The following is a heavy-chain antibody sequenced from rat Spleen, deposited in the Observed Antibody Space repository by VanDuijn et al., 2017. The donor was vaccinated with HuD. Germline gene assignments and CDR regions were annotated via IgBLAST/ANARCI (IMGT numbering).Heavy chain of an antibody. J-gene: IGHJ3*01. CDR3: TRESLPGYNSHWFLS. V-gene: IGHV2-13*01. D-gene: IGHD1-4*01. CDR1: GFSLSNYG. CDR2: IWDDGNP. Sequence: VQLKESGPGLVQPSQTLSLTCTVSGFSLSNYGVIWFRQPPGKGLEWMGIIWDDGNPNYNSALKSRLSISRDTSKSQVFLKMDSLQTEDTATYFCTRESLPGYNSHWFLSWGQGTLVTVSS.